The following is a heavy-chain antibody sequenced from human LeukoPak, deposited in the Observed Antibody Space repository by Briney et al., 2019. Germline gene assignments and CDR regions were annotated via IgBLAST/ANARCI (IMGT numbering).Heavy chain of an antibody. D-gene: IGHD4-17*01. J-gene: IGHJ3*02. CDR3: ARDFEYADYGGASDI. CDR2: INTSGGST. Sequence: ASVTVSCKASGYTFTSYYIHWVRQAPGLGLEWMGIINTSGGSTAYAQKFQGRVTVTRDTSTSTVYMELSSLRSEDTAVYYCARDFEYADYGGASDIWGQGTMVTVSS. CDR1: GYTFTSYY. V-gene: IGHV1-46*01.